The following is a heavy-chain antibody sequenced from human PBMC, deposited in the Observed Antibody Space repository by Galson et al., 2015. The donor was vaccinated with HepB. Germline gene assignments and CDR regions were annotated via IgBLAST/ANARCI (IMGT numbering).Heavy chain of an antibody. CDR3: ARYPHVPAATHYYGMDV. V-gene: IGHV3-30*03. CDR1: GFTFSSYG. D-gene: IGHD2-2*01. J-gene: IGHJ6*02. Sequence: SLRLSCAASGFTFSSYGMHWVRQAPGKGLEWVAVISYDGSNKYYADSVKGRFTISRDNSKNTLYLQMNSLRAEDTAVYYCARYPHVPAATHYYGMDVWGQGTTVTVSS. CDR2: ISYDGSNK.